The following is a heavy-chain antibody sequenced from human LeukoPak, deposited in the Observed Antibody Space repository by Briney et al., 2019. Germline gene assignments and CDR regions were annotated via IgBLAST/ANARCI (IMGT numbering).Heavy chain of an antibody. V-gene: IGHV3-7*01. D-gene: IGHD7-27*01. CDR3: SRGNWGSSGGHC. Sequence: GGSLRLSCAASGFTFSSYWMIWVRRAPGKGLEWVANIKEDGSEKRYAESVKGRFTISRDNAENTLYLQLSSLRAEDTAVYYCSRGNWGSSGGHCWGQGTLVTVSS. J-gene: IGHJ4*02. CDR2: IKEDGSEK. CDR1: GFTFSSYW.